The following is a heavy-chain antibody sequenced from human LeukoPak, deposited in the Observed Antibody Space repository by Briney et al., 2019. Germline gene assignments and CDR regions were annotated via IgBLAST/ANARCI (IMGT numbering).Heavy chain of an antibody. V-gene: IGHV3-30*18. CDR2: ISYDGSNK. CDR3: AKDVDIVVVPAALWGTLDY. D-gene: IGHD2-2*03. Sequence: GGSLRLSCAASGFTFSSYGMHWVRQAPGKGLEWVAVISYDGSNKYYADSVKGRFTISRDNSKNTLYLQMNSLRAEDTAVYYCAKDVDIVVVPAALWGTLDYWGQGTLVTVSS. CDR1: GFTFSSYG. J-gene: IGHJ4*02.